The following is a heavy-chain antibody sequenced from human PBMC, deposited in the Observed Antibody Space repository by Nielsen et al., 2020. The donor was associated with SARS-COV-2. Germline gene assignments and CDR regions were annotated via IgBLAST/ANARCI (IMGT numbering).Heavy chain of an antibody. Sequence: ASAKVSCKASGYTFTSYYMHWVRQAPGQGLEWMGIINPSGGSTSYAQKFQGRVTMTRDTSTSTVYMELSSLRSEDTAVYYCAREGRGGAADYWGQGTLVTVSS. CDR3: AREGRGGAADY. V-gene: IGHV1-46*01. D-gene: IGHD3-16*01. CDR2: INPSGGST. J-gene: IGHJ4*02. CDR1: GYTFTSYY.